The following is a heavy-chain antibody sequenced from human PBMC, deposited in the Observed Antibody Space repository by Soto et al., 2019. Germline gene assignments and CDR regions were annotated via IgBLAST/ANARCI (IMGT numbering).Heavy chain of an antibody. V-gene: IGHV3-48*03. CDR2: ISSSGSTI. CDR3: AREEGSSAYFDY. CDR1: GFTFSSYE. Sequence: GGSLRLSCTASGFTFSSYEMNWVRQAPGKGLEWVSYISSSGSTIYYADSVKGRFTISRDNAKNSLYLQMNSLRAEDTAVYYCAREEGSSAYFDYWGQGTLVTVS. D-gene: IGHD6-6*01. J-gene: IGHJ4*02.